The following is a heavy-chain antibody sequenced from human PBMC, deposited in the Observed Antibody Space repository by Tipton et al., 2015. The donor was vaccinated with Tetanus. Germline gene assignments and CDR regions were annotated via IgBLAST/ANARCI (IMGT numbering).Heavy chain of an antibody. J-gene: IGHJ4*02. CDR2: IAFDGKNE. Sequence: SLRLSCAASGFRFSYSGMHWVRQAPGKGLEWVAVIAFDGKNERYADSVKGRFIISRDNSKNTLYLQMNSLRPEDTAVYYCAKEFQRARIRFFDSWGQGTLVTVSS. CDR1: GFRFSYSG. CDR3: AKEFQRARIRFFDS. D-gene: IGHD2-15*01. V-gene: IGHV3-30*18.